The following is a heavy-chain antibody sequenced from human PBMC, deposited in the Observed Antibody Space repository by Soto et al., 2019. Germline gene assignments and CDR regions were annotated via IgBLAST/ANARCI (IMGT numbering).Heavy chain of an antibody. CDR3: ARLDSSGYLPTFDY. CDR1: GGTFSSYA. J-gene: IGHJ4*02. D-gene: IGHD3-22*01. Sequence: SVKVSCKASGGTFSSYAISWVRQAPGQGLEWMGGIIPISGTANYAQKFQGRVTITADESTSTAYMELSSLRSEDTAVYYCARLDSSGYLPTFDYWGQGIQVTVSS. CDR2: IIPISGTA. V-gene: IGHV1-69*13.